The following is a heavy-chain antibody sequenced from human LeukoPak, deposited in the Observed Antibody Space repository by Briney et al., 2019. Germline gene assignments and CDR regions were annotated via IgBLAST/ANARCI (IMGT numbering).Heavy chain of an antibody. V-gene: IGHV3-7*01. J-gene: IGHJ4*02. CDR1: GFTFSSYW. Sequence: GGSLRLSCAASGFTFSSYWMSWVRQAPGKGLEWVANIKQDGSEKYYVDSVKGRFTISRDNAKNSLYLQMNSLRAEDTAVYYCARGPPATIWGNYYDSSGYYLFDYWGQGTLVTVSS. CDR3: ARGPPATIWGNYYDSSGYYLFDY. D-gene: IGHD3-22*01. CDR2: IKQDGSEK.